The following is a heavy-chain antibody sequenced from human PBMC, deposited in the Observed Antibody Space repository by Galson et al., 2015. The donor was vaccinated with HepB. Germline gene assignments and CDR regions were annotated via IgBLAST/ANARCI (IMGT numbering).Heavy chain of an antibody. Sequence: ETLSLTCAVSGDSFAGYFWSWIRHFPGKGLEWIGFIYYSGSTSFNPSLESRVTMSVDMSKKQFSLKLRSVTAADTAIYYCARVLRYWNGHPCSDAFDLWGQGTAVTVSS. V-gene: IGHV4-59*01. CDR1: GDSFAGYF. J-gene: IGHJ3*01. D-gene: IGHD3-9*01. CDR2: IYYSGST. CDR3: ARVLRYWNGHPCSDAFDL.